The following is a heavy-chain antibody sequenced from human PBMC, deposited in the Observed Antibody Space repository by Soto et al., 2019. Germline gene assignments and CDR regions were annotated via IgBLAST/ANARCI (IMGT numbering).Heavy chain of an antibody. Sequence: EVQLVETGGGLIQPAGSLRLSCTASGFTVSSNYMTWVRQAPGKGLEWVSVIYSGGNTYYADSVKGRFTSSRDKSKNTLYLQMNSLRAEDTAVYYCAGATGRYWGQGTLVTVSS. CDR2: IYSGGNT. V-gene: IGHV3-53*02. J-gene: IGHJ4*02. CDR1: GFTVSSNY. D-gene: IGHD1-1*01. CDR3: AGATGRY.